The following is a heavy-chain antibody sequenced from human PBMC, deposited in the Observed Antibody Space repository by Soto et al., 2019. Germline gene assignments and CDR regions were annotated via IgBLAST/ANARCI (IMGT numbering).Heavy chain of an antibody. CDR1: GGSISSYY. CDR2: IYYSGST. V-gene: IGHV4-59*01. CDR3: ARDNLSVVQLGVGGMDV. D-gene: IGHD5-18*01. J-gene: IGHJ6*02. Sequence: SETLSLTCTVSGGSISSYYWSWIRQPPGKGLEWIGYIYYSGSTNYNPSLKSRVTISVDTSKNQFSLKLSSVTAADTAVYYCARDNLSVVQLGVGGMDVWGQGTTVTVSS.